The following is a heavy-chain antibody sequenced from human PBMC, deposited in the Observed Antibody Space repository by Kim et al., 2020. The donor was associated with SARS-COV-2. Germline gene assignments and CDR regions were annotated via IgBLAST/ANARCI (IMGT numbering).Heavy chain of an antibody. CDR3: AKELTAYCGGDCYSGGFDY. CDR1: GFTFDDYA. Sequence: GGSRRLSCAASGFTFDDYAMHWVRQAPGKCLEWVSLISWDGGSTYYADSVKGRLTISRDNSKNSLYLQMNSLRAEDTALYYCAKELTAYCGGDCYSGGFDYWGQGTLVTVSS. V-gene: IGHV3-43D*03. J-gene: IGHJ4*02. CDR2: ISWDGGST. D-gene: IGHD2-21*02.